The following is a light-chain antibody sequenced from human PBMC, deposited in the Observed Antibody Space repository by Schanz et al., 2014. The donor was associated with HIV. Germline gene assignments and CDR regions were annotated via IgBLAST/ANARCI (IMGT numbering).Light chain of an antibody. CDR1: RGSNATYY. V-gene: IGLV6-57*04. J-gene: IGLJ3*02. Sequence: NFMLTQPHSVSESPGKTVTISCTRNRGSNATYYVQWHQQPPGSAPTTVIYDNNKRPSGVPDRFSGSIDTSSNSASLTISGLKAEDEGDYYCQSYDSSDWVFGGGTKLTVL. CDR2: DNN. CDR3: QSYDSSDWV.